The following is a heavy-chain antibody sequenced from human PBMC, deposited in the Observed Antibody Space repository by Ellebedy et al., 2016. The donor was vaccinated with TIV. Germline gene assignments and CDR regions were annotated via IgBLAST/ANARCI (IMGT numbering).Heavy chain of an antibody. CDR3: AKISPTHRGAFDI. Sequence: GGSLRLXXEASGLTLSSYSMSCLRQAPGKGMEWVSVFGGRSTTTYYADSVKGRFTISRDNSKNTLFLQMNSLRGDDTARYYCAKISPTHRGAFDIWGQGTMVTVSS. V-gene: IGHV3-23*01. CDR1: GLTLSSYS. J-gene: IGHJ3*02. CDR2: FGGRSTTT. D-gene: IGHD3-3*02.